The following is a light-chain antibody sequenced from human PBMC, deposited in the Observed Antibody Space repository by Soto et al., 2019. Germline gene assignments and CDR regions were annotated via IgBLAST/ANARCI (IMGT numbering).Light chain of an antibody. CDR1: QSVSNN. J-gene: IGKJ2*01. CDR3: QQYNNLPPYT. Sequence: EIVMTQSPATLSVSPGERATLACRASQSVSNNVDWYRQKPGQAPRLLMYGVSTRAAGIPARFSGSGSETEFTHTISSLQAEDFAVYYCQQYNNLPPYTLGQGTKLEIK. CDR2: GVS. V-gene: IGKV3-15*01.